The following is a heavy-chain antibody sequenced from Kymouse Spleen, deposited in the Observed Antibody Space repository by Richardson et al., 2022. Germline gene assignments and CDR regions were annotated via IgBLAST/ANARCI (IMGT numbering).Heavy chain of an antibody. D-gene: IGHD3-10*01. V-gene: IGHV3-15*01. CDR1: GFTFSNAW. Sequence: EVQLVESGGGLVKPGGSLRLSCAASGFTFSNAWMSWVRQAPGKGLEWVGRIKSKTDGGTTDYAAPVKGRFTISRDDSKNTLYLQMNSLKTEDTAVYYCTTELWFGELLWGYWGQGTLVTVSS. CDR2: IKSKTDGGTT. J-gene: IGHJ4*02. CDR3: TTELWFGELLWGY.